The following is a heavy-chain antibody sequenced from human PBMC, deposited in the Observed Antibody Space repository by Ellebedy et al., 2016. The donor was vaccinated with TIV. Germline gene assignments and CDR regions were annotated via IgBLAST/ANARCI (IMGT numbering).Heavy chain of an antibody. V-gene: IGHV3-72*01. CDR2: IKTKAHSYIT. D-gene: IGHD1-26*01. CDR3: TRVKLGAHTRCFDY. J-gene: IGHJ4*02. Sequence: PGGSLRLSCAASGFTFSDHYMDWVRQAPGKGLEWVARIKTKAHSYITEYAASVTGRFTISREDSKNSLYLQMNSLKTEDTAMYYCTRVKLGAHTRCFDYWGQGALVTVSS. CDR1: GFTFSDHY.